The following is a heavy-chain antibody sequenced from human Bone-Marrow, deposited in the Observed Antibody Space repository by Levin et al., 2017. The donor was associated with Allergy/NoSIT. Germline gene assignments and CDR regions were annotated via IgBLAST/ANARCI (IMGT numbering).Heavy chain of an antibody. CDR3: ATEYCSAGTCFPPF. J-gene: IGHJ4*02. CDR2: ISSGSTYI. D-gene: IGHD2-15*01. Sequence: TSETLSLTCAASGFIFSAYSMNWVRQAPGKGLEWVSSISSGSTYIYYADSVRGRFTISRDIAKNSLYLQMNSLRAEDTAVYYCATEYCSAGTCFPPFWGQGTLVTVSS. CDR1: GFIFSAYS. V-gene: IGHV3-21*01.